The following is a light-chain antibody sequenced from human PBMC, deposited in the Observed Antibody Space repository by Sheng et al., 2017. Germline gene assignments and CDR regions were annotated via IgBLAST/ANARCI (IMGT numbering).Light chain of an antibody. Sequence: DIQMTQSPSSLSASVGDRVTITCQASQDISNYLNWYQQKPGKAPKLLIYDASNLETGVPSRFSGSGSGTDFTFTISSLQPEDVATYFCQQSDSLPVTFGGGTKVKIK. J-gene: IGKJ4*01. CDR2: DAS. CDR3: QQSDSLPVT. V-gene: IGKV1-33*01. CDR1: QDISNY.